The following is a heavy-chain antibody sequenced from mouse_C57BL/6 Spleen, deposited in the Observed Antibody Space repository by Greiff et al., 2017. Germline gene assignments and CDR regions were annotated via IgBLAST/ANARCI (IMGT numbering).Heavy chain of an antibody. CDR1: GFTFSDYY. CDR3: ARGNWDYYAMDY. CDR2: INYDGSST. J-gene: IGHJ4*01. Sequence: EVNVVESEGGLVQPGRSMKLSCTASGFTFSDYYMAWVRQVPEKGLEWVANINYDGSSTYYLDSLKSRFIISRDNAKNILYLQMSSLKSEDTATYYCARGNWDYYAMDYWGQGTSVTVSS. D-gene: IGHD4-1*01. V-gene: IGHV5-16*01.